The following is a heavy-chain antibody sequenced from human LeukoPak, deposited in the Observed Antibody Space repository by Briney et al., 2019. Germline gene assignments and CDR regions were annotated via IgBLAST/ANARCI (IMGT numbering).Heavy chain of an antibody. CDR3: ARDPGSSAFDL. Sequence: GGSLRLSCAASGFIFSSYWMSWVRQTPEKGLEFVGNIDRDGGGRNDMDSLKGRCTISRDNGKKSLYLEINSLRADDTAVYYCARDPGSSAFDLWGRGALVTVSS. V-gene: IGHV3-7*01. CDR1: GFIFSSYW. CDR2: IDRDGGGR. J-gene: IGHJ4*02.